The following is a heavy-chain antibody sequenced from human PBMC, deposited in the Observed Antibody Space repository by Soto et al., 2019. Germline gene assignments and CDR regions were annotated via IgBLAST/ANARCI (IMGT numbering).Heavy chain of an antibody. J-gene: IGHJ4*02. D-gene: IGHD3-9*01. Sequence: GGSVRLSCAASGFTLGKYTMGWVRQAPGKGLEWVAESYSTGGTEYADSVKGRFTISRDNSKNTLFLQMNSLGVEDTALYYCARDREPDGIWTFDSWGQGTLVTVSS. V-gene: IGHV3-53*01. CDR3: ARDREPDGIWTFDS. CDR2: SYSTGGT. CDR1: GFTLGKYT.